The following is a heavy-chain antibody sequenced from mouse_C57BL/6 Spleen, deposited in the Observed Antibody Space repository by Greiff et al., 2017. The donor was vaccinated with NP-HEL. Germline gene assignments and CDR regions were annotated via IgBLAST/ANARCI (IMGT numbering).Heavy chain of an antibody. Sequence: QVQLQQPGAELVKPGASVKMSCKASGYTLTSYWITWVKQRPGQGLEWIGDIYPGSGSTNYNEKFKSKATLTVDTSSSTAYMQLSSLTSEDSAVYYCAHYYGSSPPYFDYWGQGTTLTVSS. CDR1: GYTLTSYW. CDR3: AHYYGSSPPYFDY. D-gene: IGHD1-1*01. CDR2: IYPGSGST. J-gene: IGHJ2*01. V-gene: IGHV1-55*01.